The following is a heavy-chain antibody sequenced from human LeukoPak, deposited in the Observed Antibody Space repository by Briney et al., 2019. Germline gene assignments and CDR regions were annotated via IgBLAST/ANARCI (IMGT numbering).Heavy chain of an antibody. CDR2: INSDGRGT. J-gene: IGHJ4*02. CDR3: ARDVDYHTTSECFDY. CDR1: GFTFSNYW. D-gene: IGHD2/OR15-2a*01. V-gene: IGHV3-74*03. Sequence: GSLRLSCAASGFTFSNYWMHWVRQAPGKGLVWLSRINSDGRGTTYADSVKGRFTISRDNAKNTLYLQMNSLSPDDTAVYFCARDVDYHTTSECFDYWGQGTLVTVSS.